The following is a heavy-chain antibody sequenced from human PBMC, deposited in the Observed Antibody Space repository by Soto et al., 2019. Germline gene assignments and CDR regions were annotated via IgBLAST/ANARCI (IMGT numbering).Heavy chain of an antibody. CDR3: ARGWLQYDY. Sequence: SETLSLTCTVSGGFISRGDYYWSWIRQHPGKGLEWIGYIFYSGSTYYNPSLKSRVTMSVDTSKNQFSLRLSSVTAADTAVYYCARGWLQYDYWGRGTLVTVS. CDR2: IFYSGST. CDR1: GGFISRGDYY. J-gene: IGHJ4*02. V-gene: IGHV4-30-4*01. D-gene: IGHD5-12*01.